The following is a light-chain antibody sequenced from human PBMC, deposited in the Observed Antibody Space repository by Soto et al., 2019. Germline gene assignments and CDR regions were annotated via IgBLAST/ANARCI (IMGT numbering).Light chain of an antibody. CDR2: KAF. CDR3: QHYNSYSEA. J-gene: IGKJ1*01. V-gene: IGKV1-5*03. CDR1: QTISSW. Sequence: DIQMTQSPSTLSGSVGDRVTITCRASQTISSWLAWYQQKPGKAPKLLIYKAFTLKSGVPSRFSGSGSGTEFTLTIRSLQPDDFATYYCQHYNSYSEAFGQGTKVELK.